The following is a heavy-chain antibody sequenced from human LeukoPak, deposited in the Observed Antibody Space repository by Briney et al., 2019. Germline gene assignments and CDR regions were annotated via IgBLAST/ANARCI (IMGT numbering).Heavy chain of an antibody. D-gene: IGHD1-14*01. Sequence: GASVKVSCKASGGTFSSYAISWVRQAPGQGLEWMGGIIPIFGTANYAQKFQGRVTITADESTSTAYMELSSLRSDDTAVYYCAKAKPQGSDRDFDYWGQGTLVTVSS. CDR2: IIPIFGTA. V-gene: IGHV1-69*01. CDR3: AKAKPQGSDRDFDY. CDR1: GGTFSSYA. J-gene: IGHJ4*02.